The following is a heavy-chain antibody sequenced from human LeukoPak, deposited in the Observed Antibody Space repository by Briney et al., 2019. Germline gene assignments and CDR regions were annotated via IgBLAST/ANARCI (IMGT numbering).Heavy chain of an antibody. CDR3: ARYIAAAGYFDY. J-gene: IGHJ4*02. Sequence: SETLSLTCTVSGGSISSYYWSWIQQPAGKGLEWIGRIYTSGSTNYNPSLKSRVTMSVDTSKNQFSLKLSSVTAADTAVYYCARYIAAAGYFDYWGQGTLVTVSS. V-gene: IGHV4-4*07. D-gene: IGHD6-13*01. CDR1: GGSISSYY. CDR2: IYTSGST.